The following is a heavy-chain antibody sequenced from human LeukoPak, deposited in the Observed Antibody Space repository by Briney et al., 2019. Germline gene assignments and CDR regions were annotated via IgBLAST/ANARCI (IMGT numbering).Heavy chain of an antibody. V-gene: IGHV4-39*01. CDR1: GGSISSGDYY. CDR3: ASRGLVGRGMDV. CDR2: IYYSGST. Sequence: PSETLSLTCTVSGGSISSGDYYWSWIRQPPGKGLEWIGSIYYSGSTYYNPSLKSRVTISVDTSKNQFSLKLSSVTAADTAVYYCASRGLVGRGMDVWGQGTTVTVSS. D-gene: IGHD6-19*01. J-gene: IGHJ6*02.